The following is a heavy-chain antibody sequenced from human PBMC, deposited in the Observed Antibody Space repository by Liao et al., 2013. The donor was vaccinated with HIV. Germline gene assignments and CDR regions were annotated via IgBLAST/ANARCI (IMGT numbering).Heavy chain of an antibody. V-gene: IGHV4-4*07. CDR2: IYTSGST. CDR3: ARDKPVTYYDSSGFGAFDI. CDR1: GGSISSYY. Sequence: QVQLQESGPGLVRPSETLSLTCTVSGGSISSYYWNWIRQPAGKRLEWIGRIYTSGSTNYNPSLKSRVTMSVDTSKNQFSLKLSSVTAADTAVYYCARDKPVTYYDSSGFGAFDIWGQGTMVTVSS. D-gene: IGHD3-22*01. J-gene: IGHJ3*02.